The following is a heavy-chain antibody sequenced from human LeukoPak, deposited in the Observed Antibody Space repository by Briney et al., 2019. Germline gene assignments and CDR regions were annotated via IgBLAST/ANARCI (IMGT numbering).Heavy chain of an antibody. J-gene: IGHJ6*03. CDR3: ARYGSGSYLTYYYYYMDV. D-gene: IGHD3-10*01. Sequence: SETLSLTCTVSGYSISSGYYWGWIRQPPGKGLEWIGSIYHSGSTYYNPSLKSRVTISVDTSKNQFSLKLSSVTAADTAVYYCARYGSGSYLTYYYYYMDVWGKGTTVTVSS. CDR1: GYSISSGYY. CDR2: IYHSGST. V-gene: IGHV4-38-2*02.